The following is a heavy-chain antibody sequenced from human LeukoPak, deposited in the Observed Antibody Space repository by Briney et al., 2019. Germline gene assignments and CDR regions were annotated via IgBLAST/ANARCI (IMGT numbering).Heavy chain of an antibody. CDR1: GFTFSDYY. CDR3: ARVWYSSSLVGY. CDR2: ISSSGSTI. Sequence: GGSLRLSCAASGFTFSDYYMSRIRQAPGKGLEWVPYISSSGSTIYYADSVKGRFTISRDNAKNSLYLQMNSLRAEDTAVYYCARVWYSSSLVGYWGQGTLVTVSS. V-gene: IGHV3-11*04. D-gene: IGHD6-13*01. J-gene: IGHJ4*02.